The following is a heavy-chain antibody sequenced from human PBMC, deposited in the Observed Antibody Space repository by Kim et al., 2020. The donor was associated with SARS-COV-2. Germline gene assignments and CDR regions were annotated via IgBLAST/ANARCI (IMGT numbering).Heavy chain of an antibody. CDR1: GGTFSSYA. V-gene: IGHV1-69*13. CDR2: IIPIFGTA. D-gene: IGHD3-22*01. Sequence: SVKVSCKASGGTFSSYAISWVRQAPGQGLEWMGGIIPIFGTANYAQKFQGRVTITADESTSTAYMELSSLRSEDTAVYYCARGGLSVVVGHKGPYWYFDLWGRGTLVTVSS. CDR3: ARGGLSVVVGHKGPYWYFDL. J-gene: IGHJ2*01.